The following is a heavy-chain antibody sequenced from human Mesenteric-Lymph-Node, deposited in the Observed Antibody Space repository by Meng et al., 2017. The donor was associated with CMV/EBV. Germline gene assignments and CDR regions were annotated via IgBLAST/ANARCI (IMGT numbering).Heavy chain of an antibody. D-gene: IGHD2-2*01. CDR3: ARDGGLRSSTSGDY. V-gene: IGHV3-30*04. CDR1: GFTFSSYA. J-gene: IGHJ4*02. CDR2: ISYDGSNK. Sequence: GESLKISCAPSGFTFSSYAMHWVRQAPGKGLEWVAVISYDGSNKYYADSVKGRFTISRDNAKNTLYLQMNSLRAEDTAVYYCARDGGLRSSTSGDYWGQGTLVTVSS.